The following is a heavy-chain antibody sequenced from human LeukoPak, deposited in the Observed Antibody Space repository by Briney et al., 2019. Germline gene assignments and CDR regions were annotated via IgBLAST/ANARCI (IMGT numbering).Heavy chain of an antibody. CDR1: GGSISSFY. CDR2: ISYSGST. V-gene: IGHV4-59*08. D-gene: IGHD1-26*01. CDR3: ARHLNSGSYLRYYYYGMDV. Sequence: SQTLSLTCAVSGGSISSFYWSWLRQPPGKELEWIGYISYSGSTNYNPSLKSRVTISVDTSKNQFSLKLSSVTAADTAVYYCARHLNSGSYLRYYYYGMDVWGQGTTVTVSS. J-gene: IGHJ6*02.